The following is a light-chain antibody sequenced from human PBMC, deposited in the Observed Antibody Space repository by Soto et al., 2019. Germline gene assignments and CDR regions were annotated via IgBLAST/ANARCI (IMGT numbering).Light chain of an antibody. Sequence: QSALTQPASVSGSPGQSITISCSGTSSDVGSYDHVAWYQQFPGKTPKLMIYEVSNRPSGVPSRFSGSKSGNTASLTISGLQAEDEADYYCISYTGSSTSYVFGSGTKVTV. CDR3: ISYTGSSTSYV. CDR2: EVS. J-gene: IGLJ1*01. V-gene: IGLV2-14*01. CDR1: SSDVGSYDH.